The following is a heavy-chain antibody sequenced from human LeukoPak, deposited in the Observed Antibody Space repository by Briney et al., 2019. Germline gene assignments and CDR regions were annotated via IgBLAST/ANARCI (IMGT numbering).Heavy chain of an antibody. D-gene: IGHD1-26*01. V-gene: IGHV3-23*01. Sequence: GGSLRLSCAASGVTLGTYAMSWARQAPGKGLEWVSGISSSGSGGNTYYADSVKGRFTISRDSSKNTLFLHMNTLRAEDTAIYYCAKDRTVGASYWYLDLWGRGTLVTVSS. J-gene: IGHJ2*01. CDR3: AKDRTVGASYWYLDL. CDR1: GVTLGTYA. CDR2: ISSSGSGGNT.